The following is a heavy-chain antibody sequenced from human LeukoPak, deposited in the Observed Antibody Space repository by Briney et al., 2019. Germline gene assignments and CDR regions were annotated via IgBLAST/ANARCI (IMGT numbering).Heavy chain of an antibody. CDR3: ARGGPYSSSWWNY. CDR2: IYTSGST. D-gene: IGHD6-13*01. CDR1: GGSISSGSYY. V-gene: IGHV4-61*02. J-gene: IGHJ4*02. Sequence: PSETLSLTCTVSGGSISSGSYYWSWIRQPAGKGLEWIGRIYTSGSTNYNPSLKSRVTISVDTSKNQFSLKLSSVTAADTAVYYCARGGPYSSSWWNYWGQGTLVTVSS.